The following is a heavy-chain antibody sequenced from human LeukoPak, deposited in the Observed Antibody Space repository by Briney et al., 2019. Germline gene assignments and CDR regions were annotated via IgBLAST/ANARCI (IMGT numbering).Heavy chain of an antibody. D-gene: IGHD2-21*02. CDR3: ARDGTAVVTAFGDYGMDV. Sequence: SETLSLTCAVYGGSFSGYYWSWIRQPPGKGLEWIGEINHSGSTNYNPALKSRVTISVDTSKNQFSLKLSSVTAADTAVYYCARDGTAVVTAFGDYGMDVWGQGTTVTVSS. J-gene: IGHJ6*02. CDR1: GGSFSGYY. CDR2: INHSGST. V-gene: IGHV4-34*01.